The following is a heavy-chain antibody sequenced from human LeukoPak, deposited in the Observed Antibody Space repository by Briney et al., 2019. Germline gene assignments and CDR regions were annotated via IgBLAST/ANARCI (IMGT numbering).Heavy chain of an antibody. CDR2: ISRSGSTI. V-gene: IGHV3-48*04. CDR1: GFTFSTYS. CDR3: ASPASTSPLGH. Sequence: PGGCLRLACSVSGFTFSTYSVNSVRQARGEGLGWVSYISRSGSTIYYAHCVNDRFTISRDNANNSLYLQMQSLRAEDTALYYCASPASTSPLGHWGQGTLVTVSS. J-gene: IGHJ4*02.